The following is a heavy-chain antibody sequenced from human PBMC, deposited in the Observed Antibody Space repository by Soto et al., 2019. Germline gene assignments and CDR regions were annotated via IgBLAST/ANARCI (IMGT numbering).Heavy chain of an antibody. Sequence: QVQLQESGPGLVKPSQTLSLTCTVSGGSISSGDYYWSWIRQHPGKGLEWIGYIYYSGSTYYNPSLKSRVTISVDTSKNQFSLKLSSVTAADPAVYYCARWWSGSRQGFDPWGQGTLVTVPS. CDR2: IYYSGST. CDR1: GGSISSGDYY. J-gene: IGHJ5*02. D-gene: IGHD3-3*01. CDR3: ARWWSGSRQGFDP. V-gene: IGHV4-31*03.